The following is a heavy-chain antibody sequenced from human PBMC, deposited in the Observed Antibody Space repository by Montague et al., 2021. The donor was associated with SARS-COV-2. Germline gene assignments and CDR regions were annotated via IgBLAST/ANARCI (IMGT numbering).Heavy chain of an antibody. Sequence: PALVKPTQTLTLTCTFSGFSLSTPNVGVGWIRQPPGKALEWLAVIYSNGDKRYSPSLQRRLTITKDTSRNQVVVSLTNVDPLDTATYYCAHLIRYYDIFTGIPFDDWGQGTQVTVSS. D-gene: IGHD3-9*01. CDR1: GFSLSTPNVG. J-gene: IGHJ4*02. CDR3: AHLIRYYDIFTGIPFDD. CDR2: IYSNGDK. V-gene: IGHV2-5*01.